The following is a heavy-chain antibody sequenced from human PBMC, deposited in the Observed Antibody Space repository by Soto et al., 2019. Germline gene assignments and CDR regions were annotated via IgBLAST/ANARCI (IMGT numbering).Heavy chain of an antibody. CDR2: IYLGVSDT. V-gene: IGHV5-51*01. D-gene: IGHD3-22*01. CDR3: ARHAICGAYDSTPYLRPCGDYYYYYGMDV. CDR1: GYSFTSYW. J-gene: IGHJ6*01. Sequence: PGESLKISCKGSGYSFTSYWIGWVREMPGKCLEWMWIIYLGVSDTRYSPSFPGEVTISADTSISTSYLLWCSLMSSDAAMYFCARHAICGAYDSTPYLRPCGDYYYYYGMDVCVQRNTFTVAS.